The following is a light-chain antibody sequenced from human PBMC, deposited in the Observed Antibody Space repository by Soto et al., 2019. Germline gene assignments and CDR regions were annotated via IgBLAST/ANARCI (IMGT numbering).Light chain of an antibody. J-gene: IGLJ1*01. CDR3: GSWDSSLSAYV. CDR1: SXNIGGNS. CDR2: DDD. Sequence: QSVLTQPPSVSAAPGQRVTISCSGSSXNIGGNSVSWYQQLPGTAPKLLIYDDDKRPSGIPDRFSVSKSGTSATLGITGFQTGDEADYYCGSWDSSLSAYVFGTGTKV. V-gene: IGLV1-51*01.